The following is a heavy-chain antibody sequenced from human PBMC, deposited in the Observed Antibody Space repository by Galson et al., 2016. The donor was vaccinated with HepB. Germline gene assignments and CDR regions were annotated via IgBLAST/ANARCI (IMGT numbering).Heavy chain of an antibody. Sequence: SLRLSCAASGFTFSNAWMTWVRQAPGKGLEWVGRIKRRTDGESIDYTAPVKGRFTSARDDSKNTLYLKMNSLKTEDTAVYYCAAPMIIANPDYWGQGTLVTVSS. CDR3: AAPMIIANPDY. CDR2: IKRRTDGESI. D-gene: IGHD3-22*01. CDR1: GFTFSNAW. V-gene: IGHV3-15*01. J-gene: IGHJ4*02.